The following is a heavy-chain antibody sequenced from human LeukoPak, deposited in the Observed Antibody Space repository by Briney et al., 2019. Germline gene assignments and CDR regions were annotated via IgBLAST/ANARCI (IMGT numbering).Heavy chain of an antibody. CDR1: GGSISSYY. J-gene: IGHJ6*03. CDR3: ARDRSGTIFGGNYMDV. D-gene: IGHD3-3*01. CDR2: IYTSGST. Sequence: PSETLSLTCTVSGGSISSYYWSWIRQPAGKGLEWIGRIYTSGSTNYNPSLMSRVTISVDKSKNQFSLKLSSVTAADTAVYYCARDRSGTIFGGNYMDVWGKGTTVTVSS. V-gene: IGHV4-4*07.